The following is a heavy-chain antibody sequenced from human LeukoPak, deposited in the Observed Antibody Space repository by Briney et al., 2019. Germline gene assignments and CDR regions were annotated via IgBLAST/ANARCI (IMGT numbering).Heavy chain of an antibody. J-gene: IGHJ4*02. V-gene: IGHV3-33*08. Sequence: GGSLRLSCAASGFSFSGSGIHWVRQAPGKGLEWVAVIWYDGTNKYYADSVKGRFTISRDNSKNTLFLQMNSLRVEDTAVYYCARAAYDSSGYLTLWGQGTLVTVSS. CDR3: ARAAYDSSGYLTL. CDR1: GFSFSGSG. D-gene: IGHD3-22*01. CDR2: IWYDGTNK.